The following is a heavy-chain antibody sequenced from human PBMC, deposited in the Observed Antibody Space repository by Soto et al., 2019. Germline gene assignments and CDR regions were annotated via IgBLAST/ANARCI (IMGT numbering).Heavy chain of an antibody. J-gene: IGHJ4*02. CDR1: GGSISSYY. CDR3: ARALSSAAGLYFDF. Sequence: RSLTCTVSGGSISSYYWSWIRQPAGKGMEWIGRIHTTDGTNYNPSLKSRVTMSIDTSNNQFSLKLSSLTAADTAVYYCARALSSAAGLYFDFWGQGTLVTVSS. CDR2: IHTTDGT. D-gene: IGHD6-13*01. V-gene: IGHV4-4*07.